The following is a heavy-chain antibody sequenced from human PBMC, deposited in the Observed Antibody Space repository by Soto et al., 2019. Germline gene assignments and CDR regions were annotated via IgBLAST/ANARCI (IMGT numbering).Heavy chain of an antibody. CDR3: AKDRYDFWSGYHNYYYYYGMDV. CDR1: GFTFSSYA. D-gene: IGHD3-3*01. V-gene: IGHV3-23*01. CDR2: ISGSGGST. Sequence: GGSLRLSCAASGFTFSSYAMSWVRQAPGKGLEWVSAISGSGGSTYYADSVKGRFTISRDNSKNTLYLQMNSLRAEDTAVYYCAKDRYDFWSGYHNYYYYYGMDVWGQGTTVTVSS. J-gene: IGHJ6*02.